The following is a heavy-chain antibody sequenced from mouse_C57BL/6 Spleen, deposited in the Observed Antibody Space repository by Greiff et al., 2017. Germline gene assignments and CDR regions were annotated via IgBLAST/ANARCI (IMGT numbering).Heavy chain of an antibody. V-gene: IGHV1-53*01. CDR2: INPSNGGT. Sequence: QVQLQQPGTELVKPGASVKLSCKASGYTFTSYWMHWVKQRPGQGHEWIGNINPSNGGTNYNEKLQSKATLSVDKSSITAYMQLSSLTSEDSAVYYWARGDETAYWGQGTLVTVSA. CDR3: ARGDETAY. J-gene: IGHJ3*01. CDR1: GYTFTSYW.